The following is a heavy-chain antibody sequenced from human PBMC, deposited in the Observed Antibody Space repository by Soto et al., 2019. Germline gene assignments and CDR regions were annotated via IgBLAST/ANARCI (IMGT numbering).Heavy chain of an antibody. CDR2: IWYDGSNK. V-gene: IGHV3-33*01. CDR3: ARDPSDYYGSGSFDY. J-gene: IGHJ4*02. Sequence: QVQLVESGGGVVQPGRSLRLSCAASGFTFSSYGMHWVRQAPGKGLEWVAVIWYDGSNKYYADSVKGRITISRDNSKNALYLQMNSLSAEDTAVYYCARDPSDYYGSGSFDYWGQGTLVTVSS. CDR1: GFTFSSYG. D-gene: IGHD3-10*01.